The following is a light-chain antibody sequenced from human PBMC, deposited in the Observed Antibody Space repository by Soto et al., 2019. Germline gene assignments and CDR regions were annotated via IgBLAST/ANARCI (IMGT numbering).Light chain of an antibody. J-gene: IGKJ4*01. CDR2: VAP. Sequence: EIVLTQSPATLSLSPGERATLSCRASQSVSSYLAWYQQKPGQAPRLLIYVAPNRATGIPARFSGSGSGTDFTLIISSLEPEDFAVYYCQQRSNWPLTFGGGTKVEIK. CDR1: QSVSSY. V-gene: IGKV3-11*01. CDR3: QQRSNWPLT.